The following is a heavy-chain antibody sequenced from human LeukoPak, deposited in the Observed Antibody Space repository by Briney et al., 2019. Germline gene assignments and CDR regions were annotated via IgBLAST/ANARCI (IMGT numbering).Heavy chain of an antibody. CDR1: GLAYSSYA. CDR2: ISYDGSNK. V-gene: IGHV3-30-3*01. D-gene: IGHD3-22*01. CDR3: ARHRGPSLYSSGYFDY. Sequence: GGPVTLSCGVSGLAYSSYAMQWLRQATGRGREGVAVISYDGSNKCYADSVRGRFTSSRDNSKNTLSLQMNSLRAEDTAVYYCARHRGPSLYSSGYFDYWGQGTLVTVSS. J-gene: IGHJ4*02.